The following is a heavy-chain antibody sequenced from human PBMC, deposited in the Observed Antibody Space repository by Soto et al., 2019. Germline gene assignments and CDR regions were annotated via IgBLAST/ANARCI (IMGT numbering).Heavy chain of an antibody. D-gene: IGHD7-27*01. CDR3: ARDPSLGTPPHNYGMDV. Sequence: SVKVSCKASGGTFSSYAISWVRKAPGQGLEWMGGIIPIFGTANYAQKFQGRVTITADESTSTAYMELSSLRSEDTAVYYCARDPSLGTPPHNYGMDVWGQGTTVTVSS. CDR2: IIPIFGTA. CDR1: GGTFSSYA. V-gene: IGHV1-69*13. J-gene: IGHJ6*02.